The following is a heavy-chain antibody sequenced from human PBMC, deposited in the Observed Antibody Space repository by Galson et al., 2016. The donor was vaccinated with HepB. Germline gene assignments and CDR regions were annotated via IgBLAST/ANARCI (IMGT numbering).Heavy chain of an antibody. V-gene: IGHV6-1*01. CDR3: ERAPEYSNSIFDH. Sequence: CAISGDSVSSNSSAWNWFRQSPSRGLEWLGRTYYSSKGYIDYALSVKSQVTINADTSKNQCSLQLNSVTPKDTAVYYCERAPEYSNSIFDHWGQGTLVTVSS. J-gene: IGHJ4*02. CDR2: TYYSSKGYI. CDR1: GDSVSSNSSA. D-gene: IGHD6-6*01.